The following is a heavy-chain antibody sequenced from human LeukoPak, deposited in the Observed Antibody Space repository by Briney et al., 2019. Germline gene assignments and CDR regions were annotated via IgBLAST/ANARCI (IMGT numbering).Heavy chain of an antibody. Sequence: GSLRLSCAASGFTVSSNYMSWVRQAPGKGLEWVSVIYSGGSTYYADSVKGRFTISRDNSKNTLYLQMNSLRAEDTAVYYCAKRVLLETKQYYYYYMDVWGKGTTVTISS. J-gene: IGHJ6*03. CDR1: GFTVSSNY. D-gene: IGHD3-10*01. CDR2: IYSGGST. V-gene: IGHV3-66*04. CDR3: AKRVLLETKQYYYYYMDV.